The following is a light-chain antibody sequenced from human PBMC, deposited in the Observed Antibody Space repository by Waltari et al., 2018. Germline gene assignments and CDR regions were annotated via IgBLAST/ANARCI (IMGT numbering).Light chain of an antibody. CDR1: WSKLWGGFH. Sequence: QSVLTQPPSVSGASGQRVTISCTGSWSKLWGGFHVHWYQQLPGGDPQLLIFCNINRPSGVPDRFSGSKSGTSASLAITGLQAEDEADYYCQSYDSRLSGYVFGTATTVTVL. CDR2: CNI. J-gene: IGLJ1*01. CDR3: QSYDSRLSGYV. V-gene: IGLV1-40*01.